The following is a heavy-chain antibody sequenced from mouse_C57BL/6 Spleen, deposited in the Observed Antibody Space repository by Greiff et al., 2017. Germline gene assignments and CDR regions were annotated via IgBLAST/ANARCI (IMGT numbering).Heavy chain of an antibody. CDR1: GYTFTSYW. D-gene: IGHD4-1*02. CDR3: ARELNWAYYFDY. J-gene: IGHJ2*01. V-gene: IGHV1-64*01. CDR2: IHPNSGST. Sequence: QVQLQQPGAELVKPGASVKLSCKASGYTFTSYWMHWVKQRPGQGLEWIGMIHPNSGSTNYNEKFKSKATLTVDKSSSTAYMQLSSLTSEDSAVYYCARELNWAYYFDYWGQGTTLTVSS.